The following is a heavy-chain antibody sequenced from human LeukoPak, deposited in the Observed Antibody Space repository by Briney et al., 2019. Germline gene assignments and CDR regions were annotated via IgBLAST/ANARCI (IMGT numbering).Heavy chain of an antibody. D-gene: IGHD2-2*01. CDR3: ARAPRYCSSTSCLTSYYYYYMDV. Sequence: SETLSLTCTVSGGSISSYYWSWIRQPPGKGLEWIGYIYYSGSTNYNPSLKSRVTISVDTSKNQFSLKLSSVTAADTAVYYCARAPRYCSSTSCLTSYYYYYMDVWGKGTTVTVSS. CDR2: IYYSGST. CDR1: GGSISSYY. J-gene: IGHJ6*03. V-gene: IGHV4-59*01.